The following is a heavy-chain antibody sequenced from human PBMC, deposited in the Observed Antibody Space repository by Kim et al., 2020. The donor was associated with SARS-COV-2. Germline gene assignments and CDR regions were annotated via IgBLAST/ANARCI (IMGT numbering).Heavy chain of an antibody. J-gene: IGHJ6*02. Sequence: SLRLSCAASGFTFDDYAMHWVRQAPGKGLEWVSGISWNSGSIGYADSVKGRFTISRDNAKNSLYLQMNSLRAEDTALYYCATGAVAAEYYYYGMDVWGQGTTVTVSS. CDR1: GFTFDDYA. CDR3: ATGAVAAEYYYYGMDV. CDR2: ISWNSGSI. V-gene: IGHV3-9*01. D-gene: IGHD6-19*01.